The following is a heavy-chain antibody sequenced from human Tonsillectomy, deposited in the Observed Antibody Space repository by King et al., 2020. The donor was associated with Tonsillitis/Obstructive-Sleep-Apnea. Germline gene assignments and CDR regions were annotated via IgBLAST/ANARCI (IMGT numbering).Heavy chain of an antibody. D-gene: IGHD4-17*01. CDR2: IFSNDEK. CDR1: GFSLSNARMG. CDR3: ARIRPYVDYEMWLNYYYMDV. J-gene: IGHJ6*03. V-gene: IGHV2-26*01. Sequence: VTLQESGPVLVKPPETLTLTCTVSGFSLSNARMGVSWIRQPPGKALEWLAHIFSNDEKSYSTSLKSRLTISKDTSKSQVVLTMTNMDPVDTATYYCARIRPYVDYEMWLNYYYMDVWGKGTTVTVSS.